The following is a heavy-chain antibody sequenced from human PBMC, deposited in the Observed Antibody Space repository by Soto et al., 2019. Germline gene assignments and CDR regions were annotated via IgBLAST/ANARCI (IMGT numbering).Heavy chain of an antibody. V-gene: IGHV3-30*18. CDR3: AKDRDIAAADYYFDY. D-gene: IGHD6-13*01. Sequence: QVQLVESGGGVVQPGRSLRLSCAASGFTFSSYGMHWVRQAPGKGLEWVAVISYDGSNKYYADSVKGRFTISRDNSKNTLYLQMNSLRAEDTAVYYCAKDRDIAAADYYFDYWGQGTLVTVSS. CDR2: ISYDGSNK. J-gene: IGHJ4*02. CDR1: GFTFSSYG.